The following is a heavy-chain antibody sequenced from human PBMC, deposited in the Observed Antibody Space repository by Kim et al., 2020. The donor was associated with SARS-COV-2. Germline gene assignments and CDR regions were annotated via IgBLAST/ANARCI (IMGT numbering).Heavy chain of an antibody. CDR1: GGSLSSGGYY. V-gene: IGHV4-31*03. CDR2: IYHSGST. CDR3: ARDGYSYLDV. D-gene: IGHD5-18*01. Sequence: SETLSLTCTVSGGSLSSGGYYWSWLRQFPGKDLEWIRYIYHSGSTYYNPSLKSRVIMSVDTSKNQFSLKLSSVTAADTAVYYCARDGYSYLDVWGQGTTVIVSS. J-gene: IGHJ6*01.